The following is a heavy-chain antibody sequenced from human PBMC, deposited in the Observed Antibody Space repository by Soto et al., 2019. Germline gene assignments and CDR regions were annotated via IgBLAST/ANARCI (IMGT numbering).Heavy chain of an antibody. Sequence: GGSLRLSCAASGFTFSSYSMNWVRQAPGKGLEWVSYISSSSSTIYYADSVKGRFTISRDNAKNSLYLQMNSLRAEDTAVYYCARVYKQLVQPYYYYYMDVWGKGTTVTVSS. CDR3: ARVYKQLVQPYYYYYMDV. J-gene: IGHJ6*03. D-gene: IGHD6-6*01. CDR1: GFTFSSYS. V-gene: IGHV3-48*01. CDR2: ISSSSSTI.